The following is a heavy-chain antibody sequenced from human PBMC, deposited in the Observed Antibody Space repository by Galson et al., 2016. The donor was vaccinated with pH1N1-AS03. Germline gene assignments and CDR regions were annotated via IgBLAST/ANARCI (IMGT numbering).Heavy chain of an antibody. J-gene: IGHJ4*02. Sequence: TLSLTCNVSGGSFTYYYWSWIRQPPGKGLEWIGYIYYSGSTNYHPSLRSRLTISLDTSKNQISLELSSVTAADTAVYYCARHGRPHSGVLAALTAFGYWGPGALVTVSS. CDR1: GGSFTYYY. D-gene: IGHD3-9*01. V-gene: IGHV4-59*08. CDR3: ARHGRPHSGVLAALTAFGY. CDR2: IYYSGST.